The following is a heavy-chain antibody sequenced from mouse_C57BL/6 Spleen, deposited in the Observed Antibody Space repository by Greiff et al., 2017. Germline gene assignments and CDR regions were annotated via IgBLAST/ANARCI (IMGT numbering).Heavy chain of an antibody. D-gene: IGHD2-1*01. CDR3: AMIYYGIRGGFAY. CDR1: GYTFTDYN. Sequence: EVKLEESGPELVKPGASVKIPCKASGYTFTDYNMDWVKQSHGKSLEWIGDINPNNGGTIYNQKFKGKATLTVDKSSSTAYMELRSLTSEDTAVYYCAMIYYGIRGGFAYWGQGTLVTVSA. CDR2: INPNNGGT. V-gene: IGHV1-18*01. J-gene: IGHJ3*01.